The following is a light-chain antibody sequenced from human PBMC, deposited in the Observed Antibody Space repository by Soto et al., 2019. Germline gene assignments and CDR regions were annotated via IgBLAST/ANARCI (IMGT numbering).Light chain of an antibody. CDR2: GAS. CDR3: HQRQSWPRT. J-gene: IGKJ1*01. V-gene: IGKV3-15*01. CDR1: QSVSTN. Sequence: EIVMTHSPATLSVSPCERAALSGRASQSVSTNLAWYQQKPGQAPRLLIYGASTRATGIPARFSASVSGTDFTLTISDVQPEDFALYYCHQRQSWPRTFGQGTKVDI.